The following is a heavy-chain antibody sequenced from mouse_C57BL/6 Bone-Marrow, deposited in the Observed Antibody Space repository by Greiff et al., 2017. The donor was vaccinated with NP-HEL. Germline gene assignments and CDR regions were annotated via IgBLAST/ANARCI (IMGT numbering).Heavy chain of an antibody. CDR2: IDPENGDT. Sequence: EVQLQQSGAELVRPGASVKLSCTASGFNIKDDYMHWVKQRPEQGLEWIGWIDPENGDTEYASKFQGKATITADTSSNTAYLQLSSLTSEDTAVYYCTTFRFITSVVASNYFDYGGQGTTLTVSS. J-gene: IGHJ2*01. V-gene: IGHV14-4*01. CDR3: TTFRFITSVVASNYFDY. D-gene: IGHD1-1*01. CDR1: GFNIKDDY.